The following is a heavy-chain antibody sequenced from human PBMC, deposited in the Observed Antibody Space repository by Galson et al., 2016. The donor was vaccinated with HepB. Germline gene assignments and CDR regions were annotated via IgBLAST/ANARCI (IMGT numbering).Heavy chain of an antibody. V-gene: IGHV3-23*01. CDR3: AKHAEPYSYYAMDV. J-gene: IGHJ6*02. CDR2: ITGRGDRA. CDR1: GFIFSNNA. D-gene: IGHD1-14*01. Sequence: SLRLSCAASGFIFSNNAMSWVRQAPGTGLEWVSTITGRGDRAYYAASVKGRFPISRDNSQNTLFLQMNSLSAEDTAIYYCAKHAEPYSYYAMDVWGQGTTVTVSS.